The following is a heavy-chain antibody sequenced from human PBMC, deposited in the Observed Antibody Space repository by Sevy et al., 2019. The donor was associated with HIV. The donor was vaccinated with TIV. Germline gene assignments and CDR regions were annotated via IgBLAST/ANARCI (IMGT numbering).Heavy chain of an antibody. Sequence: GGSLRLSCAASGFTFSSYAMSWVRQAPGKGLEWVSAISGSGGSTYYADSLKGGFTISRDNSKNTRYLQMNSLRAEDTAVYYCAKATRSGSFYYFDYWGQGTLVTVSS. V-gene: IGHV3-23*01. J-gene: IGHJ4*02. CDR3: AKATRSGSFYYFDY. CDR2: ISGSGGST. CDR1: GFTFSSYA. D-gene: IGHD6-13*01.